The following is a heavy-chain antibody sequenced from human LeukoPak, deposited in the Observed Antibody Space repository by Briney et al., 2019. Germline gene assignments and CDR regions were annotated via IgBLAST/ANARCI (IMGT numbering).Heavy chain of an antibody. CDR1: GYTFTGFC. J-gene: IGHJ1*01. V-gene: IGHV1-2*02. CDR3: ARDLDNYSGSGSYYNGDPLFQH. CDR2: LNPNSGGT. Sequence: ASVKVSFKASGYTFTGFCIHWVRQAPGQGLEWMGWLNPNSGGTNYAQNFQGRVTMTRDTPISTGYMELSRLRSDDTAVYYCARDLDNYSGSGSYYNGDPLFQHWGQGTLVTVSS. D-gene: IGHD3-10*01.